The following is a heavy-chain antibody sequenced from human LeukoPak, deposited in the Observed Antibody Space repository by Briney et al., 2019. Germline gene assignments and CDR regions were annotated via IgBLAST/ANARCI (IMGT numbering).Heavy chain of an antibody. Sequence: SETLSLTCAVYGGSFSGYYWSWIRQPPGKGLEWIGEINHSGSTNYNPSLKSRVTISVDTSKNQFSLKLSSVTAADTAVYYCARRDFWSGYYYWGQGTLVTVSS. CDR2: INHSGST. D-gene: IGHD3-3*01. CDR1: GGSFSGYY. V-gene: IGHV4-34*01. J-gene: IGHJ4*02. CDR3: ARRDFWSGYYY.